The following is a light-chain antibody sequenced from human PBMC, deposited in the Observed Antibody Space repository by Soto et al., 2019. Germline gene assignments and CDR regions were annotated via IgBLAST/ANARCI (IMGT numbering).Light chain of an antibody. CDR3: QKYNSAPRT. J-gene: IGKJ1*01. Sequence: DIRMTQSPSSLSASVGDRVTITCRASQGISNYLAWYQQKPGKVPKLLIYAASTLQSGVPSRFSCSGSGTDFTLTISSLQPEDVVTYYCQKYNSAPRTFGQGTKVEIK. CDR2: AAS. V-gene: IGKV1-27*01. CDR1: QGISNY.